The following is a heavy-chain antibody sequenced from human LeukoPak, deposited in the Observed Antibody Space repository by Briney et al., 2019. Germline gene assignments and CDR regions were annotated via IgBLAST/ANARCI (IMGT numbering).Heavy chain of an antibody. CDR2: MNPNSGNT. J-gene: IGHJ6*02. V-gene: IGHV1-8*02. CDR3: ASRGEGSSWYGGYYYYGMDA. Sequence: ASVKVSCKASGYTFTGYYMHWVRQAPGQGLEWMGWMNPNSGNTGYAQKFQGRVTMTRNTSISTAYMELSSLRSEDAAVYYCASRGEGSSWYGGYYYYGMDAWGQGTTVTVSS. D-gene: IGHD6-13*01. CDR1: GYTFTGYY.